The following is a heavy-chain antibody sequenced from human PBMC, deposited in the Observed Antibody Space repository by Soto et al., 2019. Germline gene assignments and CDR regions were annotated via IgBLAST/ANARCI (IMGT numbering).Heavy chain of an antibody. CDR1: GFTFSSYA. CDR3: ARDPRIVATTGPYYYGMDV. Sequence: PGGSLRLSCAASGFTFSSYAMHWVRQAPGKGLEWVAVITYDGSNKYYADSVKGRFTIARDNSKNTRYRQMNSLRAEDTAVYYCARDPRIVATTGPYYYGMDVWGRGTTVTVSS. V-gene: IGHV3-30*14. CDR2: ITYDGSNK. J-gene: IGHJ6*02. D-gene: IGHD5-12*01.